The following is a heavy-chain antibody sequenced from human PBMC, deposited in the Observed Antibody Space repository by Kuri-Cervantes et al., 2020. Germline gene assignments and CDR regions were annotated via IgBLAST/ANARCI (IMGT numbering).Heavy chain of an antibody. J-gene: IGHJ3*02. V-gene: IGHV4-39*02. CDR3: AREGYYYYDSSGNFDI. CDR2: IYYSGST. D-gene: IGHD3-22*01. CDR1: GGSISSSSYY. Sequence: GSLRLSCTVSGGSISSSSYYWGWIRQPPGKGLEWIGSIYYSGSTYYNPSLKSRVTISVDTSKNQFSLKLSSVTAADTAVYYCAREGYYYYDSSGNFDIWGQGTMVTVSS.